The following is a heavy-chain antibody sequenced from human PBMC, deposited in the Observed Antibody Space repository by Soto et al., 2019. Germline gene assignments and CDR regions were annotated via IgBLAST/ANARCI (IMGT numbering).Heavy chain of an antibody. V-gene: IGHV1-2*04. D-gene: IGHD2-15*01. CDR1: GYTFTGYY. Sequence: ASVKVSCKASGYTFTGYYMHWVRQAPGQGLEWMGWINPNSGGTNYAQKFQGWVTMTRDTSISTAYMELSRLRSDDTAVYYCGRDSVVVAAPSLYYYYGMDVWGQGTTVTVSS. J-gene: IGHJ6*02. CDR3: GRDSVVVAAPSLYYYYGMDV. CDR2: INPNSGGT.